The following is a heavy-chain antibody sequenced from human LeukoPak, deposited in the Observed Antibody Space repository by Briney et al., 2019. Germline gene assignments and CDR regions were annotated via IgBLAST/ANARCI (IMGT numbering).Heavy chain of an antibody. Sequence: PSETLSLTCTVSGGSISSYYWSWIRQPPGKGLEWIGYIYYSGSTNYNPSLKSRVTISVDTSKNQFSLKLSSVTAADTAVYYCARLVRGYSYGCDNWGQGTLVTVSS. V-gene: IGHV4-59*08. CDR1: GGSISSYY. CDR3: ARLVRGYSYGCDN. CDR2: IYYSGST. D-gene: IGHD5-18*01. J-gene: IGHJ4*02.